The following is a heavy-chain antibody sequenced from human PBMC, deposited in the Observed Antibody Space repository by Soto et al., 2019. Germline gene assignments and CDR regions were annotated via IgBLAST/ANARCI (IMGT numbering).Heavy chain of an antibody. CDR1: EFTFSSYA. J-gene: IGHJ6*02. CDR2: ISFDGTHQ. D-gene: IGHD3-3*01. CDR3: ARPIPRWSYHYGMGV. V-gene: IGHV3-30-3*01. Sequence: PGGSLRLSCAASEFTFSSYAMHWVRQAPGRGLEWVALISFDGTHQYYADSVKGRFTISRDNSKNILFLQQNRLRPDDAAIYFCARPIPRWSYHYGMGVRGQGTTGAVSS.